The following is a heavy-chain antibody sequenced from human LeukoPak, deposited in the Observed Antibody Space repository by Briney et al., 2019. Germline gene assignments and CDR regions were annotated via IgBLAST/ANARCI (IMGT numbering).Heavy chain of an antibody. CDR2: IYHSGST. D-gene: IGHD3-10*01. V-gene: IGHV4-59*12. Sequence: SETLSLTCTVSGDSISGYYWSWIRQPPGKGLEWIGYIYHSGSTYYNPSLKSRVTISVDTSKNQFSLKLSSVTAADTAVYYCARGLGYGSGTYGRFGSWGQGTLVTVSS. CDR3: ARGLGYGSGTYGRFGS. J-gene: IGHJ4*02. CDR1: GDSISGYY.